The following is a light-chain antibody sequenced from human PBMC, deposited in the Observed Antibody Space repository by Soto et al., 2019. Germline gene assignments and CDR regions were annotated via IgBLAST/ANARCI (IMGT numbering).Light chain of an antibody. CDR2: GAS. Sequence: EIVLTQSPGTLSLSPGERATLSCRASQSVSSSYLAWYQQKPGQAPRLLIYGASSRATGIPGRFSGSGSGTDFTLTISSLQSEDFAVYYCQQYNNWYTFGQGTKLEIK. CDR1: QSVSSSY. CDR3: QQYNNWYT. J-gene: IGKJ2*01. V-gene: IGKV3-20*01.